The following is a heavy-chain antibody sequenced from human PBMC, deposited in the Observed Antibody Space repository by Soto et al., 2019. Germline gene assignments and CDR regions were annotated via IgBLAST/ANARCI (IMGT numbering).Heavy chain of an antibody. CDR1: GGSFSGYY. D-gene: IGHD3-3*01. J-gene: IGHJ5*02. CDR2: INHFGIT. Sequence: SETLSLTCAVYGGSFSGYYCSWIRQPPGMGREWIGEINHFGITNYNPSLKSRLTMSVDTSKNQFSLKLSSATAADTAVYYCAIEPVTIFGXGRNHWFDPWGQGTLVTVSP. V-gene: IGHV4-34*01. CDR3: AIEPVTIFGXGRNHWFDP.